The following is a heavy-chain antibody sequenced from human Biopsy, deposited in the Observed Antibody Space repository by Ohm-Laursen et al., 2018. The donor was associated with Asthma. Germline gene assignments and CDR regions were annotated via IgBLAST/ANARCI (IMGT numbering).Heavy chain of an antibody. J-gene: IGHJ6*02. D-gene: IGHD5-12*01. V-gene: IGHV1-69*01. CDR2: LIPVLGTP. CDR3: ARGYSGSDRIVYYYSGLEV. Sequence: SSVKVSCKAPGDSFSNYAISWVRQAPGQGLEWMGGLIPVLGTPDHAQMFEGRVTITADESTSTAYMELSSLSSEDTAVYYCARGYSGSDRIVYYYSGLEVWGQGTTVTV. CDR1: GDSFSNYA.